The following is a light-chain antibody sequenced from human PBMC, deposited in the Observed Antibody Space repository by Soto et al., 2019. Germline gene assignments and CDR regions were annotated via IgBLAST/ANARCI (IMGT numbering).Light chain of an antibody. J-gene: IGKJ4*01. Sequence: DIVMTQSPDSLAVSLGERATINCKSSQSVLYSSNNKKYLAWYQQKPGQPPKLLIYWASTRESGVPDRFSGSGYGTDLNLTISSLQAEDVAVYYCQQYYSTPLTFGGGTKVEIK. CDR1: QSVLYSSNNKKY. CDR3: QQYYSTPLT. CDR2: WAS. V-gene: IGKV4-1*01.